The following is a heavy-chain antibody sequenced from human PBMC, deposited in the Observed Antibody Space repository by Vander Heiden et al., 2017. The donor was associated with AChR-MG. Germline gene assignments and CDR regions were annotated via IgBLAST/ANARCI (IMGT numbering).Heavy chain of an antibody. CDR3: AKILTDTSGWENVDF. CDR2: ISNDGENK. V-gene: IGHV3-30*18. D-gene: IGHD6-19*01. Sequence: VQLVESGGGVVRPGRPLRLSCAASGFPFRAHGMHWVRQAPGKGLEWVAFISNDGENKNYAESVKGRFFISRDNSKKSLHLLVNSLRSEDTAVYFCAKILTDTSGWENVDFWGQGTLVTVSS. J-gene: IGHJ4*02. CDR1: GFPFRAHG.